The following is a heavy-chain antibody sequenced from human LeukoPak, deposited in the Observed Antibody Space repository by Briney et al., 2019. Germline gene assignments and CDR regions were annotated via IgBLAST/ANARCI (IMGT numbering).Heavy chain of an antibody. CDR3: AGVTLVRGVLD. D-gene: IGHD3-10*01. CDR2: IYYSGST. J-gene: IGHJ4*02. V-gene: IGHV4-59*08. Sequence: SETLSLTCTVSGGSISSYYWSWIRQPPGKGLEWIGYIYYSGSTNYNPSLKSRVTISVDTSKNQFSLKLSSVTAADTAVYYCAGVTLVRGVLDWGQGTLVTVSS. CDR1: GGSISSYY.